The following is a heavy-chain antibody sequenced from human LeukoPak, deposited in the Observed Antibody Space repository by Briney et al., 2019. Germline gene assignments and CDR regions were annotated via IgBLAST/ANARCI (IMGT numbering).Heavy chain of an antibody. CDR1: GFTFSSYG. Sequence: GGSLRLSCAASGFTFSSYGMHWVRQAPGKGLEWVAVISYDGSNKYYADSVKGRFTISRDNSKNTLYLQMNSLRAEDTAVYYCAKGPELLVMVYWGRGTLVTVSS. CDR2: ISYDGSNK. J-gene: IGHJ4*02. D-gene: IGHD1-26*01. V-gene: IGHV3-30*18. CDR3: AKGPELLVMVY.